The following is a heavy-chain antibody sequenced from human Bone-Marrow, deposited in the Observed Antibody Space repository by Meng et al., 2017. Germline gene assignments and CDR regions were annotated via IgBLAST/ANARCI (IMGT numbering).Heavy chain of an antibody. D-gene: IGHD6-13*01. Sequence: VARVQAGGEVKKPGASVKVSCQASGYTFPDYWLHWVRRAPGQGREWMGRINPQSGDTHYAQRFQGRVTMTGDTSISTAYMELSGLRSDDTAMYYCARDEDISAAGKLFGNYWGQGTLVTVSS. V-gene: IGHV1-2*06. CDR2: INPQSGDT. CDR1: GYTFPDYW. J-gene: IGHJ4*02. CDR3: ARDEDISAAGKLFGNY.